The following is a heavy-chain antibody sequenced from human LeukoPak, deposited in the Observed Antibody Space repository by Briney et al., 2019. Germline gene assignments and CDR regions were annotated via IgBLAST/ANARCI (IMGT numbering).Heavy chain of an antibody. CDR3: VRADTAMITPQDAFDV. Sequence: ASVKVSCKTSGYTFTNYGISWVRQAPGQGLEWMGWTSSYNGNTHYARELQGRLTVTTDTSTKTAYMELRSLTSDDTAVYYCVRADTAMITPQDAFDVWGQGTMLTVSS. CDR2: TSSYNGNT. V-gene: IGHV1-18*01. D-gene: IGHD5-18*01. J-gene: IGHJ3*01. CDR1: GYTFTNYG.